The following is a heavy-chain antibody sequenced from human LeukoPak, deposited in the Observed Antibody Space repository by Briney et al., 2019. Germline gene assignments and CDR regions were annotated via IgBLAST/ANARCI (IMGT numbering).Heavy chain of an antibody. Sequence: TLSLTCTVSGGSISTYYWSWIRQPPGKGLDWIGYIYYRGSTSYNPSLKSRVTILVDISKNQFSLNLNSMTAADTAVYYCAKGGYTTGGYWYLDLWGRGTLVTVSS. CDR1: GGSISTYY. CDR2: IYYRGST. V-gene: IGHV4-59*01. J-gene: IGHJ2*01. D-gene: IGHD4-17*01. CDR3: AKGGYTTGGYWYLDL.